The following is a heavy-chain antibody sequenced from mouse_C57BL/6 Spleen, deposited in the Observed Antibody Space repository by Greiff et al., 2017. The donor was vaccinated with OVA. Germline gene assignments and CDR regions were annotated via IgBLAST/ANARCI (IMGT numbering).Heavy chain of an antibody. Sequence: EVKLVESGGGLVKPGGSLKLSCAASGFTFSDYGMHWVRQAPEKGLEWVAYISSGSSTIYYADTVKGRFTISRDNAKNTLFLQMTSLRSEDTAMYYCAIRFYDNYRFAYWGQGTLVTVSA. CDR2: ISSGSSTI. CDR3: AIRFYDNYRFAY. V-gene: IGHV5-17*01. J-gene: IGHJ3*01. CDR1: GFTFSDYG. D-gene: IGHD2-1*01.